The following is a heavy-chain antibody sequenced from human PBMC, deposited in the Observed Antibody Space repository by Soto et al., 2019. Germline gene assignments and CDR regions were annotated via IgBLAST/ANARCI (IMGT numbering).Heavy chain of an antibody. J-gene: IGHJ3*02. CDR1: GYSFTSYW. D-gene: IGHD1-1*01. CDR3: ARQTTSWRDAFDI. Sequence: GESLKISCKCSGYSFTSYWIGLVRQMPGKGLEWMGIIYPGDSDTRYSPSFQGQVTISADKSISTAYLQWSSLKASDTAMYYCARQTTSWRDAFDIWGQGTMVTVSS. V-gene: IGHV5-51*01. CDR2: IYPGDSDT.